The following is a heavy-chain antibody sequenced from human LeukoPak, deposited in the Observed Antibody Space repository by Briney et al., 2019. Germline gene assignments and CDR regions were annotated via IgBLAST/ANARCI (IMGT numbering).Heavy chain of an antibody. CDR1: GFTFSSYS. CDR2: ISSSSSYI. Sequence: PGGSLRLSCAASGFTFSSYSMNWVRQAPGKGLEWVSSISSSSSYIYYADSVKGRFTISRDNAKNSLYLQMNSLRAEDTAVYYCARDWSIVVVTAIWFDPWGQGTLVTVSS. D-gene: IGHD2-21*02. V-gene: IGHV3-21*01. CDR3: ARDWSIVVVTAIWFDP. J-gene: IGHJ5*02.